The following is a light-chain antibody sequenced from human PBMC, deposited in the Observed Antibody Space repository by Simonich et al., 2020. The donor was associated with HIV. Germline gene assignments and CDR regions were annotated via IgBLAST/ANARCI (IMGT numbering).Light chain of an antibody. CDR1: QSVLYSSNNKNY. Sequence: FVMTQSPDSLSVSLGERATINCKSSQSVLYSSNNKNYLAWYQQKPGQPPKLLIYWAATRESGVPDRFSGSGSGTDFTLTISRLQAEDVAVYYCQQYYSTSYTFGQGTKLEIK. CDR3: QQYYSTSYT. J-gene: IGKJ2*01. CDR2: WAA. V-gene: IGKV4-1*01.